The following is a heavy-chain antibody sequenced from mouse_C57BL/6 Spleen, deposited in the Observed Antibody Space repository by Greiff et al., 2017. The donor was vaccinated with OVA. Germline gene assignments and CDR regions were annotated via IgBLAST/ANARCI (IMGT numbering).Heavy chain of an antibody. CDR2: IYPGGGYT. Sequence: QVQLQQSGAELVRPGTSVKMSCKASGYTFTNYWIGWAKQRPGHGLEWIGDIYPGGGYTNYNEKFKGKATLTADKSSSTAYMQFSSLTSEDSAIYYCARGAGSSPFYAMDYWGQGTSVTVSS. J-gene: IGHJ4*01. CDR3: ARGAGSSPFYAMDY. CDR1: GYTFTNYW. V-gene: IGHV1-63*01. D-gene: IGHD1-1*01.